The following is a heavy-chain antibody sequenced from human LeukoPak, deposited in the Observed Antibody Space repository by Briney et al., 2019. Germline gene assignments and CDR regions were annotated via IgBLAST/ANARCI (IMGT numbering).Heavy chain of an antibody. CDR2: IYTSGST. CDR1: GGSISSGSYY. CDR3: ARGRSSSRFDY. Sequence: SETLSLTCTVSGGSISSGSYYWSWIRQPAGKGLEWIGRIYTSGSTNYNPSLKSRVTISVDTSKNQFSLKLSSVTAADTAVYYCARGRSSSRFDYWGQGTLVTVSS. V-gene: IGHV4-61*02. J-gene: IGHJ4*02. D-gene: IGHD6-6*01.